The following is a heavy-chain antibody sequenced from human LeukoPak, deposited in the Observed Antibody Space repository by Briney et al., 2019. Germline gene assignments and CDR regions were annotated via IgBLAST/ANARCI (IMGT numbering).Heavy chain of an antibody. D-gene: IGHD2-8*02. J-gene: IGHJ4*02. CDR2: INPNSGGT. V-gene: IGHV1-2*02. CDR1: GYTFTDYY. Sequence: ASVKVSCKASGYTFTDYYIHWVRQAPGQGLEWMGWINPNSGGTNYAQEFQGRVTVTRDTSISTAYMELARLRSDDTAVYHCARDLPGSAVDLDYWGQGTLVTVSS. CDR3: ARDLPGSAVDLDY.